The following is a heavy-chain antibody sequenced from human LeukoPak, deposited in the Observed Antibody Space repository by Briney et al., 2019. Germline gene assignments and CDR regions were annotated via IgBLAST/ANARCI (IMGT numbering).Heavy chain of an antibody. V-gene: IGHV3-66*01. CDR2: IYSGGNT. CDR1: GVTVSRNY. J-gene: IGHJ4*02. Sequence: GGSLRLSCAASGVTVSRNYMSWVRQAPGKGLEWVSLIYSGGNTDYADSVKGRFTISRDDSKNTLYLQMNSLRPEDTAVYYCTRGNYFDYWGQGTLVTVSS. CDR3: TRGNYFDY.